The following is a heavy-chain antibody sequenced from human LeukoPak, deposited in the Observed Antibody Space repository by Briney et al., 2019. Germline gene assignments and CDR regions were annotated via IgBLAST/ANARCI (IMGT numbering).Heavy chain of an antibody. CDR2: IYTSGST. D-gene: IGHD6-6*01. Sequence: SETLSLTCTVSGGSISSYYWSWIRHPPGKGLEWIGYIYTSGSTNYNPSLKSRVTISVYTSKNQFSLKLSSVTAADRAVYYCARRHSSSSHFDYWGQGTLVTVSS. CDR1: GGSISSYY. CDR3: ARRHSSSSHFDY. J-gene: IGHJ4*02. V-gene: IGHV4-4*09.